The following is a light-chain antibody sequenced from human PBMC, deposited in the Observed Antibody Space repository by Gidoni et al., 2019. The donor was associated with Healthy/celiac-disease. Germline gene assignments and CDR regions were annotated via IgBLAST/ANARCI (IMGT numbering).Light chain of an antibody. Sequence: DIVLTQSRATLSLSPGERATLSCRDSQSVSSYLAWYQQKPGQAPRLLIYDASNRATGIPARFSGSGSGTDFTLTISSLEPEDFAVYCCQQRSNWPQWTFGQGTKVEIK. V-gene: IGKV3-11*01. CDR3: QQRSNWPQWT. J-gene: IGKJ1*01. CDR2: DAS. CDR1: QSVSSY.